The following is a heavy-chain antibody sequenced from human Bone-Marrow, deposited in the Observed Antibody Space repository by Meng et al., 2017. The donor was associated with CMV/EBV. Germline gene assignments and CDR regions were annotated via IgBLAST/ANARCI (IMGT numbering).Heavy chain of an antibody. Sequence: SVKVSCMSTGGTFSSYAISWVRQAPGQGLEWMGGIIPIFGTANYAQKFQGRVTITTDESTSTAYMELSSLRSEDTAVYYCARTPEYSSSSFIHYYYYYGMDVWGQGTTVTVSS. CDR1: GGTFSSYA. J-gene: IGHJ6*02. CDR2: IIPIFGTA. CDR3: ARTPEYSSSSFIHYYYYYGMDV. D-gene: IGHD6-6*01. V-gene: IGHV1-69*05.